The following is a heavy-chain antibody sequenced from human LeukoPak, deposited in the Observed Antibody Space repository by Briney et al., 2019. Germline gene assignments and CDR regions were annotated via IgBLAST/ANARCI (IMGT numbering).Heavy chain of an antibody. CDR1: GFTFSGYY. J-gene: IGHJ4*02. V-gene: IGHV1-2*02. CDR2: ISPNSGGT. Sequence: ASVKVSCKASGFTFSGYYMHWVRQAPGQGLEWMAWISPNSGGTNYVQKFQGRVTVTRDTSISTDYMEISGLTSDDTALYYCASLRLVDYWGQGTLVTVSS. D-gene: IGHD6-19*01. CDR3: ASLRLVDY.